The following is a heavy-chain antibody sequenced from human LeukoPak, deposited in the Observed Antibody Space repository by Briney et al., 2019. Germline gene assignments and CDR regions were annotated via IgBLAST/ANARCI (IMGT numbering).Heavy chain of an antibody. CDR3: ARGAMDRRGYYSYAFDI. Sequence: GGSLRLSCAASGFTFSSYAMRWVRQAPGKGLEWVSAISGSGGSTYYADSVKGRFTISRDNSKETLNLHMNSLRVEDTAVYYCARGAMDRRGYYSYAFDIWGQETMVTVSS. V-gene: IGHV3-23*01. CDR1: GFTFSSYA. J-gene: IGHJ3*02. CDR2: ISGSGGST. D-gene: IGHD3-3*01.